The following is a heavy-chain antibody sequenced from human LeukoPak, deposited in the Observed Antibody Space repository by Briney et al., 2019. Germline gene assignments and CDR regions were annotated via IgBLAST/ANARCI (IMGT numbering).Heavy chain of an antibody. V-gene: IGHV4-34*01. CDR2: INHSGST. CDR1: GGSFSGYY. D-gene: IGHD3-3*01. J-gene: IGHJ5*02. Sequence: SETLSLTCAVYGGSFSGYYWSWIRQPPGKGLEWIGEINHSGSTNYNPSLKSRVTISVDTSKNQFSLKLSSVTAADTAVYYCARVIPITIFGVVTHPGRSNWFDPWGQGTLVTVSS. CDR3: ARVIPITIFGVVTHPGRSNWFDP.